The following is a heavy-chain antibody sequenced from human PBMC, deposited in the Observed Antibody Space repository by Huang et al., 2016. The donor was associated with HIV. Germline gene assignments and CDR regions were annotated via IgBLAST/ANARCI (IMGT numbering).Heavy chain of an antibody. V-gene: IGHV7-4-1*02. CDR3: AISGTYSGDFDI. D-gene: IGHD1-26*01. J-gene: IGHJ3*02. CDR2: IHTNPGTP. Sequence: QVQLVQSGSELKEPGASVTFSCKASEYTFTHGFNWVRKAPGQGLEWMVCIHTNPGTPTYAKGITGRFGFSFDTSGATAYLHITNLRADDTAVYYCAISGTYSGDFDIWGQGTLVSVS. CDR1: EYTFTHG.